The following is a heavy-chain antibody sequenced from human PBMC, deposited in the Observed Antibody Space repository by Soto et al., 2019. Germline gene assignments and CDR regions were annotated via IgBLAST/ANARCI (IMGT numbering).Heavy chain of an antibody. CDR1: GDSVSSNSAA. D-gene: IGHD1-7*01. CDR3: ARGGRELRYYYYYGMDV. V-gene: IGHV6-1*01. Sequence: SQTLSLPCAISGDSVSSNSAAWNWIRQSPSRGLEWLGRTYYRSKWYNDYAVSVKSRITINPDTSKNQFSLQLNSVTPEDTAVYYCARGGRELRYYYYYGMDVWGQGTTVTVSS. CDR2: TYYRSKWYN. J-gene: IGHJ6*02.